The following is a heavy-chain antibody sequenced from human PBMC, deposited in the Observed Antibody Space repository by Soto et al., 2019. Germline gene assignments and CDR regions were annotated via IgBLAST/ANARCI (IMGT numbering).Heavy chain of an antibody. D-gene: IGHD2-2*01. Sequence: RGSLILYWSASGCTFSAYDMSWVRRAPGQGLESVAFILHSGDKTFHAEYVKGRFTISRDTSKNTVSLQLNTMRAEDTAVYYCVRDSITPIPGVYDYYHGLDVWGQGTTVPVSS. CDR2: ILHSGDKT. V-gene: IGHV3-23*01. CDR1: GCTFSAYD. CDR3: VRDSITPIPGVYDYYHGLDV. J-gene: IGHJ6*02.